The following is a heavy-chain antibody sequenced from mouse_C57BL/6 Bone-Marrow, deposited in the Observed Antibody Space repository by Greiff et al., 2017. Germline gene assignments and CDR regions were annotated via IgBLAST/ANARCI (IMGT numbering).Heavy chain of an antibody. D-gene: IGHD1-1*01. CDR2: IWTGGGT. Sequence: VQLKESGPGLVAPSQCLSITCTVSGFSLTSYAISWVRQPPGKGLEWLGVIWTGGGTNYNSALKSRLSISKDNSKSQVFLKMNSLQTDDTARYYCARGGTVVATSYFDYWGQGTTLTVSS. V-gene: IGHV2-9-1*01. J-gene: IGHJ2*01. CDR3: ARGGTVVATSYFDY. CDR1: GFSLTSYA.